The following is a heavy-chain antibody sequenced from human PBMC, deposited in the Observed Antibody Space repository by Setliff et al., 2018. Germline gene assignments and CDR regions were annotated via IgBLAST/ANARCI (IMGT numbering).Heavy chain of an antibody. D-gene: IGHD4-4*01. CDR1: GGSISSYY. CDR3: ARVSTVTTWPYYYYMDV. V-gene: IGHV4-4*07. CDR2: IYTSGST. Sequence: PSETLSLTCTVSGGSISSYYWSWIRQPAGKGLEWIGRIYTSGSTNYNPSLKSRVTMSVYTSKNQFSLKLSSVTAADTAVYYCARVSTVTTWPYYYYMDVWGKGTTVTVSS. J-gene: IGHJ6*03.